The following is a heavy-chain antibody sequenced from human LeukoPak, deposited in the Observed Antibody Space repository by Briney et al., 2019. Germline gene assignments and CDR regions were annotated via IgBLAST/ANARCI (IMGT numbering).Heavy chain of an antibody. J-gene: IGHJ4*02. CDR1: GYTFTGYY. CDR2: INPNSGGT. V-gene: IGHV1-2*02. D-gene: IGHD2-2*01. Sequence: ASVKVSCKASGYTFTGYYMHWVRQAPGQGLEWMGWINPNSGGTNYAQKFQGGVTMTRDTSISTAYMELSRLRSDDTAVYYCARVCSTSCYGKLDYWGQGTLVTVSS. CDR3: ARVCSTSCYGKLDY.